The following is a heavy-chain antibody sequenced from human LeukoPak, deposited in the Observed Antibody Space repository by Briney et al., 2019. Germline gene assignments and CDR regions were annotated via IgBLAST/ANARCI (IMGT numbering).Heavy chain of an antibody. CDR1: GFTFSNSA. CDR2: ISFDGNNK. V-gene: IGHV3-30-3*01. D-gene: IGHD3-16*01. CDR3: ATEGAGGGAFDY. Sequence: GRSLRLSCAASGFTFSNSAIHWVRQAPGKGLEWVTFISFDGNNKYFADSVKGRFTISRDNAKNSLYLQMNSLRAEDTAVYYCATEGAGGGAFDYWGQGTLVTVSS. J-gene: IGHJ4*02.